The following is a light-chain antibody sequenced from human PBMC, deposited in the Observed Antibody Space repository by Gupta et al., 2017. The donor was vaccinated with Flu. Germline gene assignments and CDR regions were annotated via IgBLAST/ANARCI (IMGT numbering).Light chain of an antibody. J-gene: IGKJ2*01. CDR3: QQYYSTPPYT. V-gene: IGKV4-1*01. Sequence: DIVMTQSPDSLAVSLGERATLNCKSSQSVFYSSNNKNYLAWYQKKPGQPPKLLIYWASTRESGVPDRFSGSGSGTDFTLTISSLQAEDVAVYYCQQYYSTPPYTFGQGTKLEIK. CDR2: WAS. CDR1: QSVFYSSNNKNY.